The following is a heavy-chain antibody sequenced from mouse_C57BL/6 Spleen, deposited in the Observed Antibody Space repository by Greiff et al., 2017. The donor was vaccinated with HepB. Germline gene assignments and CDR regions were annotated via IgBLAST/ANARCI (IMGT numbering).Heavy chain of an antibody. J-gene: IGHJ1*03. CDR3: ARSEYYGSKYFDV. V-gene: IGHV1-80*01. Sequence: QVQLKESGAELVKPGASVKISCKASGYAFSSYWMNWVKQRPGKGLEWIGQIYPGDGDTNYNGKFKGKATLTADKSSSTAYMQLSSLTSEDSAVYFCARSEYYGSKYFDVWGTGTTVTVSS. D-gene: IGHD1-1*01. CDR1: GYAFSSYW. CDR2: IYPGDGDT.